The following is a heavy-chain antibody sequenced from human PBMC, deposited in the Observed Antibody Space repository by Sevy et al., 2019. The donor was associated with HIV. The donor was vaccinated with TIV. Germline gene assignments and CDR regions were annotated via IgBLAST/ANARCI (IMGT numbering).Heavy chain of an antibody. CDR1: GYNFNGYY. J-gene: IGHJ5*02. CDR2: ISPYSDGT. V-gene: IGHV1-2*02. Sequence: ASVKVSCKTSGYNFNGYYIHWVRQAPGQGLEWMGWISPYSDGTNYSQRFQGRVTLTRDTSISTAYMELRSLRSDDTAVYYCTTVRGYQPPSWGQGTLVTVSS. CDR3: TTVRGYQPPS. D-gene: IGHD6-13*01.